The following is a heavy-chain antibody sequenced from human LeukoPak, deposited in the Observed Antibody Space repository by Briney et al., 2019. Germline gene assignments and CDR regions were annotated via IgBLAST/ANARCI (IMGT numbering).Heavy chain of an antibody. Sequence: GGSLRLSCAASGFTFSIYAMNWVRHAPGKGLELVSVIVGDGGGIYYADSVKGRFTISRDNSRNTVYLQMNSLRVEDTAVYYCAKDLRPDGRYDFDHWGQGTLVTVSS. CDR3: AKDLRPDGRYDFDH. CDR1: GFTFSIYA. V-gene: IGHV3-23*01. D-gene: IGHD5-12*01. CDR2: IVGDGGGI. J-gene: IGHJ4*02.